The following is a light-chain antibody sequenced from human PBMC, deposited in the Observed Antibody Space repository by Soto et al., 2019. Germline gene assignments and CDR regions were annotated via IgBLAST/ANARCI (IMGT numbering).Light chain of an antibody. CDR1: QDISNY. J-gene: IGKJ3*01. CDR3: QQYDNLLFT. CDR2: DAS. Sequence: DIQMTQSPSSLSASVGDRVTITCQASQDISNYLNWYQQKPGKAPKLLIYDASSVETGVPSRFSGSGSGTDFTFTISSLQPEDIATYYCQQYDNLLFTFGPGTKVDIK. V-gene: IGKV1-33*01.